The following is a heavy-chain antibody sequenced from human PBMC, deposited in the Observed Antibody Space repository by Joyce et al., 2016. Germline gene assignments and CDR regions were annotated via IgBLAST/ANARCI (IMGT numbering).Heavy chain of an antibody. CDR2: VNDRGRT. CDR1: GGSLSGYD. J-gene: IGHJ1*01. V-gene: IGHV4-34*01. Sequence: QVQLQEWGAGLLKPSETLSLTCAVYGGSLSGYDWSWIRQAPGMGLEWIGEVNDRGRTDYNPSLKSRATTSMDTSKNQFSLRLTTVTAADTAVYFCARARRGIILARGEMGEYLQHWGRGTVVIVSS. CDR3: ARARRGIILARGEMGEYLQH. D-gene: IGHD3-10*01.